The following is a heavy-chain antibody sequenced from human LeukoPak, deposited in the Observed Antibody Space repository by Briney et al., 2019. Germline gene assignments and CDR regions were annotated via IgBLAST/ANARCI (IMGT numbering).Heavy chain of an antibody. CDR2: IIPIFGTA. J-gene: IGHJ4*02. CDR3: ARVGHNYGQDYFDY. Sequence: SVKVSCKASGGTFSSSAISWVRQAPGQGLEWMGGIIPIFGTANYAQKFQGRVTITTDESTSTAYMELSSLRSEDTAVYYCARVGHNYGQDYFDYWGQGTLVTVSS. V-gene: IGHV1-69*05. CDR1: GGTFSSSA. D-gene: IGHD4-11*01.